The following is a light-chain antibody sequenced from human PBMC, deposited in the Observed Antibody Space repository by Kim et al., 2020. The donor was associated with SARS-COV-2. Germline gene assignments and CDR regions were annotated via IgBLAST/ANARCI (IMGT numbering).Light chain of an antibody. Sequence: AAVGERVTITCRASQDSSTWLAWYQQKPGKAPKILIYKASSLESGVSSRFSGSASGTEFSLTISSLQPEDFATYYCQQYDSYPYSFGQGTKLEI. J-gene: IGKJ2*03. V-gene: IGKV1-5*03. CDR1: QDSSTW. CDR2: KAS. CDR3: QQYDSYPYS.